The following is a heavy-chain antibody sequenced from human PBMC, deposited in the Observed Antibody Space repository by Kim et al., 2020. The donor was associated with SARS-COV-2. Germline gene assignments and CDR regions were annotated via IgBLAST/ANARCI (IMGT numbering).Heavy chain of an antibody. CDR1: GGSISSSSYY. D-gene: IGHD3-10*01. CDR3: ARLRLVRGVIIPYYFDY. Sequence: SETLSLTCTVSGGSISSSSYYWGWIRQPPGKGLEWIGSIYYSGSTYYNPSLKSRVTISVDTSKNQFSLKLSSVTAADTAVYYCARLRLVRGVIIPYYFDYWGQGTLGTVSS. J-gene: IGHJ4*02. CDR2: IYYSGST. V-gene: IGHV4-39*01.